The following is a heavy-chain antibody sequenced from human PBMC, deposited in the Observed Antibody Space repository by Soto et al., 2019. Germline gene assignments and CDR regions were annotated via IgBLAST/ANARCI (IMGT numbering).Heavy chain of an antibody. CDR2: ITWNSRVL. D-gene: IGHD3-10*01. Sequence: EVQLVESGGRLVQPGRSLRLSCVGTGLNFDDFAMHWVRQAPGKGLEWVSGITWNSRVLAYADSVKGRFTISRDNARNSLYLQMDSLRDEDTALYYCAKDILFGETSYYYGMDVWGQGTTVTVSS. CDR3: AKDILFGETSYYYGMDV. V-gene: IGHV3-9*01. J-gene: IGHJ6*02. CDR1: GLNFDDFA.